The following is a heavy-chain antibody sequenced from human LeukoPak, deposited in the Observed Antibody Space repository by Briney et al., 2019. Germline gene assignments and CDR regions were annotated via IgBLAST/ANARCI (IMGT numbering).Heavy chain of an antibody. Sequence: GGTLRLSCAASGFTFSTYGMSWVRQAPGKGLEFVSAISSNGRSTYYANSVKGRFTISRDNSKNTLYLQMGSLRTEDMAVYYCARVDYGSGCDSWGQGTLVTVSS. D-gene: IGHD6-19*01. V-gene: IGHV3-64*01. CDR3: ARVDYGSGCDS. CDR2: ISSNGRST. J-gene: IGHJ4*02. CDR1: GFTFSTYG.